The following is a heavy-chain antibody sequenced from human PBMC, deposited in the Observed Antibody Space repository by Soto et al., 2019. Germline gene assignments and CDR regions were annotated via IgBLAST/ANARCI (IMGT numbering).Heavy chain of an antibody. CDR3: ARGGAVVVPGAVDRHNWFDP. D-gene: IGHD2-2*01. CDR2: VIPILGMA. J-gene: IGHJ5*02. Sequence: QVQLVQSGAEVKKPGSSVKVSCEASGGTFSSYYFSWVRLAPGQGLEWMGRVIPILGMANYAQKFQGRVTITADKSTSTVYMELSSLRSEDTAVYYCARGGAVVVPGAVDRHNWFDPWGQGTLVTVSS. V-gene: IGHV1-69*02. CDR1: GGTFSSYY.